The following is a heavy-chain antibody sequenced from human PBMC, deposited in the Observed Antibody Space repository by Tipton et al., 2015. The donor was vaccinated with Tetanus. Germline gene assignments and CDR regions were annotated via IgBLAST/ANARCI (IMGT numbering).Heavy chain of an antibody. J-gene: IGHJ6*02. CDR1: GLTFSSFG. CDR2: IIWNSGHI. CDR3: VKDMVPGGADL. Sequence: SLRLSCAASGLTFSSFGMTWVRQAPGKGLEWVSGIIWNSGHIGYGDSVKGRFTISRDKAKNSLYLQMNSLRDEDMALYYCVKDMVPGGADLWGQGTTVIVSS. V-gene: IGHV3-9*03. D-gene: IGHD4-17*01.